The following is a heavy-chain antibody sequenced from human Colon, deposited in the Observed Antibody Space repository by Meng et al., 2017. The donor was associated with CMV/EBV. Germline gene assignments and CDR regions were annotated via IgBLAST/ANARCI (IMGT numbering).Heavy chain of an antibody. Sequence: TVSGGSISSDDYYWGWIRQPPGKGLEWIGSIYYNGYASFNPSLKSRVNISVDTSKNQFSLKLNSLTAADTAVYYCARDTKWFNWFDPWGQGTLVTVSS. CDR1: GGSISSDDYY. CDR3: ARDTKWFNWFDP. J-gene: IGHJ5*02. CDR2: IYYNGYA. D-gene: IGHD3-22*01. V-gene: IGHV4-39*07.